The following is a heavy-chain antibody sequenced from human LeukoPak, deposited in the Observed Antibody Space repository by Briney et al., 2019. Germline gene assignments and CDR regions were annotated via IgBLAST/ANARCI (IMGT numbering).Heavy chain of an antibody. Sequence: GGSLRLSCTGSGFTFSSHAMNWVRQAPGKGLEWISSISTDSLTIKYADFVSGQFTISRDNAEHLLFLQMNSLRAEDTAVYYCATYSSLNRREFQFWGQGTLLTVSS. CDR1: GFTFSSHA. D-gene: IGHD3-22*01. CDR3: ATYSSLNRREFQF. CDR2: ISTDSLTI. V-gene: IGHV3-48*04. J-gene: IGHJ1*01.